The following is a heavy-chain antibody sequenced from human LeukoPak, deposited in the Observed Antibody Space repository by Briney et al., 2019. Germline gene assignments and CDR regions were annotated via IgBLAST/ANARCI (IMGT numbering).Heavy chain of an antibody. CDR1: GGSTSSYY. J-gene: IGHJ6*02. Sequence: SETLSLTCTVSGGSTSSYYWSWIRQPPGKGLEWIGYIYYSGSTNYNPSLKSRVTISVDTSKNQFSLKLSSVTAADTAVYYCARVAPGGSGSYGIYYYGMDVWGQGTTVTVSS. CDR3: ARVAPGGSGSYGIYYYGMDV. D-gene: IGHD3-10*01. V-gene: IGHV4-59*01. CDR2: IYYSGST.